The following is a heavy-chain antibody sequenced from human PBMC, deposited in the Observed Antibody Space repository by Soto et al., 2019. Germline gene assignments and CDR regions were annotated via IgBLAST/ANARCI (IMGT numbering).Heavy chain of an antibody. CDR2: INHSGST. CDR1: GGSFSGYY. D-gene: IGHD2-15*01. V-gene: IGHV4-34*01. Sequence: PSETLSLTCAVYGGSFSGYYWSWIRQPPGKGLEWIGEINHSGSTNYNPSLKSRVTISVDTSKNQFSLKLSSVTAADRAVYYCARVAYCSGGSCYGMDVWGQGTTVTVSS. J-gene: IGHJ6*02. CDR3: ARVAYCSGGSCYGMDV.